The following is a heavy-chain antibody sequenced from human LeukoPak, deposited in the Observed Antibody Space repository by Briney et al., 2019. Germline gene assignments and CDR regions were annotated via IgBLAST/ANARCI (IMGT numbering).Heavy chain of an antibody. CDR3: ARNTRGEDFDY. CDR2: INPSDGTT. J-gene: IGHJ4*02. CDR1: GYIFTNYY. Sequence: GASVTVSCKASGYIFTNYYMHWVRQAPGQGLEWMGIINPSDGTTTSAQKFQGRVTMTRDTSTSTVYMELSTLRSEDTAVYYCARNTRGEDFDYWGQGTLVTASS. V-gene: IGHV1-46*01. D-gene: IGHD3-10*01.